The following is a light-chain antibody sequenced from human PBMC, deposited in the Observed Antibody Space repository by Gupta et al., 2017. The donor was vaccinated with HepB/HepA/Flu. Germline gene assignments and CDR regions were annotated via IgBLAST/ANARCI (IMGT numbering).Light chain of an antibody. CDR2: WAS. Sequence: IVMTQSPDSLAVSLGERATINCKSSQSVLYSSNNKNYLAWYQQKPGQPPKLLIYWASTRGSGVPDRFSGSGSGTDFTLTISSLQAEDVAVYYCQQYYSTPLTFGGGTKVEIK. V-gene: IGKV4-1*01. J-gene: IGKJ4*01. CDR3: QQYYSTPLT. CDR1: QSVLYSSNNKNY.